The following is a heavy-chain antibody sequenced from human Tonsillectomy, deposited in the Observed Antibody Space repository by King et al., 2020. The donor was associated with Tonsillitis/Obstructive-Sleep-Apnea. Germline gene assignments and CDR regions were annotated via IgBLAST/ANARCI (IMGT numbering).Heavy chain of an antibody. D-gene: IGHD2-2*01. J-gene: IGHJ5*01. Sequence: VQLVESGGGVVQPGRSLRLTCAASGFTFRTYGMHWVRQAPGKGLEWVAVIWYDGSYKYYANSVKGRFTISRDNSKNTVYLQMNSLRAEDTAVYYCVRDGIKSAARVSSGLDSWGQGTLVTVSS. CDR1: GFTFRTYG. CDR3: VRDGIKSAARVSSGLDS. V-gene: IGHV3-33*01. CDR2: IWYDGSYK.